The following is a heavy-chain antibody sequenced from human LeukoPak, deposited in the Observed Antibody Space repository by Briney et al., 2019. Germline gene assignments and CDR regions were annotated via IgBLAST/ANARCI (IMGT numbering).Heavy chain of an antibody. CDR2: IKRKGDDGTI. D-gene: IGHD3/OR15-3a*01. Sequence: PGGSLRLSRAASGFTFSNAWMSWVRQAPGRGLEWVGRIKRKGDDGTIDYAAPVKGRLSISRDDPKNTLYLQMNSLKSEDTAVYYCTAGTGRSDFDYWGQGTLVTVSS. CDR1: GFTFSNAW. V-gene: IGHV3-15*01. J-gene: IGHJ4*02. CDR3: TAGTGRSDFDY.